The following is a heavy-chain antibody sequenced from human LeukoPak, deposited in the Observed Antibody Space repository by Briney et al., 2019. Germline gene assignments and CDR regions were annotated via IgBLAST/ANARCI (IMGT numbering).Heavy chain of an antibody. J-gene: IGHJ6*02. V-gene: IGHV3-21*01. D-gene: IGHD1-1*01. CDR3: ARGEREDYYYYYGMDV. CDR1: GFTFSSYS. Sequence: KTGGSLRLSCAASGFTFSSYSMSWVRQAPGMGLEWVSSISSSRSYRYYADSVKGRFTISRDNAKNSLYLQVISLRAEDTGVYYCARGEREDYYYYYGMDVWGQGTTVTVSS. CDR2: ISSSRSYR.